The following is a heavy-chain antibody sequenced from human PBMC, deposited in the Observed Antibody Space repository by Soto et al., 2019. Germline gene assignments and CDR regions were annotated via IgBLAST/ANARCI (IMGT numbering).Heavy chain of an antibody. J-gene: IGHJ5*02. CDR3: ARLFCSSTSCRWFDP. D-gene: IGHD2-2*01. Sequence: QVLLVQSGAEVKKPGASVKVSCKASGYTLTTYGLAWVRQAPGQGLEWMGWITGYNGNTNYAQKFRGRLTMTTDTSTNTASLELRSLRSDDTAVYYCARLFCSSTSCRWFDPWGQGTLVTVSS. CDR2: ITGYNGNT. V-gene: IGHV1-18*04. CDR1: GYTLTTYG.